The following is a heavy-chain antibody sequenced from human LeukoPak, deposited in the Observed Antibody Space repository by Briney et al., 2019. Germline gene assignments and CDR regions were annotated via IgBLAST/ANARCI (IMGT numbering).Heavy chain of an antibody. CDR3: TKGRGI. Sequence: PSETLSLTCTVSGGSISSTSYDWYWIRQPAGKELEWIGHIYTSGSTNYNPSLKSRVTISVDTSKNQFSLKLTSVTAADTAVYYCTKGRGIWGQGTLVTVSS. CDR2: IYTSGST. J-gene: IGHJ4*02. D-gene: IGHD3-10*01. V-gene: IGHV4-61*09. CDR1: GGSISSTSYD.